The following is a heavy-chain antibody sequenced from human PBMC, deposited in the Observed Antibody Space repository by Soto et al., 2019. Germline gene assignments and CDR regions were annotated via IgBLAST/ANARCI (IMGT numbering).Heavy chain of an antibody. CDR2: IFYSGST. CDR3: ARVKRGYSYGSIIDV. D-gene: IGHD5-18*01. CDR1: GDSIRNYY. Sequence: SETLSLTCTVSGDSIRNYYWSWIRQPPGKGLEYIGYIFYSGSTTYNPSLKSRVAMSVDTSRNQFALKLRSVTAADTATYYCARVKRGYSYGSIIDVWGRGTLVTVSS. J-gene: IGHJ4*01. V-gene: IGHV4-59*01.